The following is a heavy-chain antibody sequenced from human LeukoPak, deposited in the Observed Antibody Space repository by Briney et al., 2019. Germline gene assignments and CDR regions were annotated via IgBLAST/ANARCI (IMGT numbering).Heavy chain of an antibody. Sequence: GGSLRLSCAASGFTFSSYAMSWVRQAPGKGLEWVSSISSSSSYIYYADSVKGRFTISRDNAKNSLYLQMNSLRAEDTAVYYCARDGRYCSSTSCYTGIRNWFDPWGQGTLVTVSS. D-gene: IGHD2-2*02. CDR3: ARDGRYCSSTSCYTGIRNWFDP. J-gene: IGHJ5*02. V-gene: IGHV3-21*01. CDR2: ISSSSSYI. CDR1: GFTFSSYA.